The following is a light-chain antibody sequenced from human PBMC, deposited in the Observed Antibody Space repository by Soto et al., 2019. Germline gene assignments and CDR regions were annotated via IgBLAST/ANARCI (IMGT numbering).Light chain of an antibody. CDR3: QQKGSTPPEFT. CDR2: GTS. J-gene: IGKJ3*01. Sequence: EIVLTQSPGTLSLSPGERATLSCRASQSISSNYLAWYQQRPGQAPRLLIFGTSYRATGIPDRFSGSGSGKAFTLTISRLEPEDFADYYCQQKGSTPPEFTFGPGPRVESK. CDR1: QSISSNY. V-gene: IGKV3-20*01.